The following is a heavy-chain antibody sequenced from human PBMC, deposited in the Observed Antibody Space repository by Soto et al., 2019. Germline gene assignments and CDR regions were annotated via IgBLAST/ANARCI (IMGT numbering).Heavy chain of an antibody. CDR2: ISSSGSTI. J-gene: IGHJ4*02. D-gene: IGHD5-18*01. V-gene: IGHV3-11*01. CDR1: GFTFSDYY. CDR3: SRDYVDTAMISDY. Sequence: QVQLVESGGGLVKPGGSLRLSCAASGFTFSDYYMSWIRQATGKGLEWVSYISSSGSTIYYADSVKGRFTISRDNAKNSLYLQMNSLRAEDTAVDYCSRDYVDTAMISDYWGQGTLVTVSS.